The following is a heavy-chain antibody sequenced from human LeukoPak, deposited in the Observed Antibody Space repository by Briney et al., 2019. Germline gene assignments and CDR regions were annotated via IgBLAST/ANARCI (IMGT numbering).Heavy chain of an antibody. CDR2: IYPKNGGT. D-gene: IGHD1-1*01. V-gene: IGHV1-2*02. CDR1: GYTFTVYY. J-gene: IGHJ4*02. CDR3: LRENWYYDY. Sequence: ASVKVSCKASGYTFTVYYIHWVRQAPGQGLEWIGWIYPKNGGTYYAQKFQGRVTMTRDTSISTAYIELSGLRSDDTAVYYCLRENWYYDYWGQGTLVTVSS.